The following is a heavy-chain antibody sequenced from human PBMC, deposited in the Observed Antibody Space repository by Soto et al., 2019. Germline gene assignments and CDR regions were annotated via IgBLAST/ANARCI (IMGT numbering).Heavy chain of an antibody. Sequence: AASVKVSCKASGGTFSSYAISWVRQAPGQGLEWMGGIIPIFGTANYAQKFQGRVTITADKSTSTAYMELSSLRSEDTAVYYCARAVVVVPAAIIPYYYGMDVWGQGTTVTVSS. CDR3: ARAVVVVPAAIIPYYYGMDV. D-gene: IGHD2-2*02. CDR2: IIPIFGTA. V-gene: IGHV1-69*06. J-gene: IGHJ6*02. CDR1: GGTFSSYA.